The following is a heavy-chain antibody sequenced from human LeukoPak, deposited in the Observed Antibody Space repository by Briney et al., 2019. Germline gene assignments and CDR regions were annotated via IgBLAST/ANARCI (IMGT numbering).Heavy chain of an antibody. CDR2: IIPIFGSA. J-gene: IGHJ6*03. D-gene: IGHD3-10*01. CDR3: ASNSKLWFGESTQHYYYYYMDV. V-gene: IGHV1-69*06. Sequence: SVKVSCKASGGTFTSYAISWVRQAPGQGLEWMGGIIPIFGSANYAQKFQDRVTITADKSTITAYMELTSLRSEDTAVYYCASNSKLWFGESTQHYYYYYMDVWGKGTTVTVSS. CDR1: GGTFTSYA.